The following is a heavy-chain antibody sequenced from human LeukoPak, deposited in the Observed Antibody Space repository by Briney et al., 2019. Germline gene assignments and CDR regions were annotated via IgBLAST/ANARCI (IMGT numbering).Heavy chain of an antibody. Sequence: PGRSLRLSCAASGFTFSSYAMHWVRQAPGKGLEWVAVISYDGSNKYYADSVKGRFTISRGNSKNTLYLQMNSLRAEDTAVYYCARDNYYGSGNDYWGQGTLVTVSS. V-gene: IGHV3-30*04. CDR1: GFTFSSYA. CDR3: ARDNYYGSGNDY. D-gene: IGHD3-10*01. CDR2: ISYDGSNK. J-gene: IGHJ4*02.